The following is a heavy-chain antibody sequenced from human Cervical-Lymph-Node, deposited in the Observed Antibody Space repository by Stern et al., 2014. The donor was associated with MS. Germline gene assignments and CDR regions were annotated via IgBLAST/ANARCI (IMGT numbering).Heavy chain of an antibody. CDR1: GFTVSRDY. CDR2: ITNVGST. Sequence: VQLVESGGGVIQPGGSLRLSCTASGFTVSRDYMTWVRQSPGQGLEWAALITNVGSTFYTYSVKGRFTISRDDSKNTVYLHMTSLRAEDTAMYYCARDTSSPERSDWWGQGTLVTVSS. J-gene: IGHJ4*02. V-gene: IGHV3-53*01. D-gene: IGHD1-1*01. CDR3: ARDTSSPERSDW.